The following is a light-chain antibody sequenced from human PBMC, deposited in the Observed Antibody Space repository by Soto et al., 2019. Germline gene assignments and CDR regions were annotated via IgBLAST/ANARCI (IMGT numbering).Light chain of an antibody. Sequence: QLVLTQSPSASASLGSSVKLTCTLSSGHSSYAIAWHQQQPEKGPRYLMKLSSDGSHSKGDGLPDRFSGSSSGAERYLTITSLQSEDAADYYCPCWGTGLAVFGGGTKLTVL. CDR2: LSSDGSH. V-gene: IGLV4-69*01. CDR3: PCWGTGLAV. J-gene: IGLJ2*01. CDR1: SGHSSYA.